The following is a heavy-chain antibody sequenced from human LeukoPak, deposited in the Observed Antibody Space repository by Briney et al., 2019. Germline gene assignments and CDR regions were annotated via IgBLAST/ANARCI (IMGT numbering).Heavy chain of an antibody. CDR2: ISMNVQTT. D-gene: IGHD1-1*01. CDR1: GFTFTSHV. CDR3: VREGLERRTNFDY. V-gene: IGHV3-64D*06. J-gene: IGHJ4*02. Sequence: GGSLRLSCSASGFTFTSHVMHWVRQTPGKGLQYVSGISMNVQTTYYAGSVKGRFTISRDSSKNTVYLQMNSLTAEDTAVYYCVREGLERRTNFDYWGQGTLVSVSS.